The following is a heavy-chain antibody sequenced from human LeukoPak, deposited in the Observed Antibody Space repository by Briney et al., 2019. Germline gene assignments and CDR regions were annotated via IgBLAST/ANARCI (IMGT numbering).Heavy chain of an antibody. CDR1: GFTFSSYG. CDR3: AKAPRRIFGVVTEFDY. J-gene: IGHJ4*02. D-gene: IGHD3-3*01. Sequence: GGSLRLSCAASGFTFSSYGMHWVRQAPGKGLEWVAVISYDGSNKYYADSVKGRFTISRDNSKNTLYLQMNSLRAEDTAVYYCAKAPRRIFGVVTEFDYWGQGTLATVSS. CDR2: ISYDGSNK. V-gene: IGHV3-30*18.